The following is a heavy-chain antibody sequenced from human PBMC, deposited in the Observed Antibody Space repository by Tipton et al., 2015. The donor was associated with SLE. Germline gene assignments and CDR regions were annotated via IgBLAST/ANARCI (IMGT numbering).Heavy chain of an antibody. Sequence: TLSLTCTVSGDSIGSYYWAWIRQLPGKGLEWIGYIPYSGTTYYSPSLKSRVTISVDTPKNQFSLRLNSVTAADAAVYFCARIAIAPAMGEYYFDSWGQGTLVTVS. CDR1: GDSIGSYY. V-gene: IGHV4-59*12. CDR3: ARIAIAPAMGEYYFDS. J-gene: IGHJ4*02. D-gene: IGHD2-2*01. CDR2: IPYSGTT.